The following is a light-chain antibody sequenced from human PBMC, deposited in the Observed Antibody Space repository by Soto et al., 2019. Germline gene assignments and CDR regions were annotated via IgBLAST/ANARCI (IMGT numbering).Light chain of an antibody. J-gene: IGLJ1*01. V-gene: IGLV2-8*01. CDR2: EVS. CDR3: SSYAGSLYV. Sequence: QSALTQPPSASGSPGQSVTISCTGTSSDVGDYNYVSWYQQHPGKAPKPMIYEVSKRPSGVPDRFSGSKSGNTASLTVSGLQAEDEADYYCSSYAGSLYVFGTGTKLTVL. CDR1: SSDVGDYNY.